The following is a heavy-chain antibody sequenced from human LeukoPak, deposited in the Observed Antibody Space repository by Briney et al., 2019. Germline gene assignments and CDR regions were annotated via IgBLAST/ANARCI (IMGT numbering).Heavy chain of an antibody. V-gene: IGHV4-38-2*01. D-gene: IGHD6-13*01. Sequence: GSLRLSCAASGFTFSSYAMSWVRQAPGKGLEWIGTISYSGSAYYNPSLKSRVTISIDTSKKQFSLRLSSVTAADTAVYYCATTGGSWYYFDNWGQGTLAVVSS. J-gene: IGHJ4*02. CDR2: ISYSGSA. CDR1: GFTFSSYA. CDR3: ATTGGSWYYFDN.